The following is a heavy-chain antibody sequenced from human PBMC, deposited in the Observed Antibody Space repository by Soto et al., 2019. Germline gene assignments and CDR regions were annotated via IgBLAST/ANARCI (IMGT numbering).Heavy chain of an antibody. J-gene: IGHJ4*02. V-gene: IGHV3-53*01. CDR2: IHSRGGT. Sequence: GGSLRLSCAASGFTGNSHYMCWVRQAPGKGLEWVSVIHSRGGTMYAESVRGRFTISRDNSQSTLHLQMNSLRAEDTAVYYCAREAPDSSGYYNIDYWGQGTLVTVSS. CDR3: AREAPDSSGYYNIDY. D-gene: IGHD3-22*01. CDR1: GFTGNSHY.